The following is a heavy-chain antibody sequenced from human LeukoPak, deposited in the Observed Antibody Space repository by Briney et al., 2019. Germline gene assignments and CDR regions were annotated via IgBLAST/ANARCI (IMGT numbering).Heavy chain of an antibody. D-gene: IGHD6-19*01. J-gene: IGHJ6*02. Sequence: GASVNVSCKASGGTFSSYAISWVRQAPGQGLEWMGGIIPIFGTANYAQKFQGRVTITADESTSTAYMELSSLRSEDTAVYYCARAPIAVAGRNPYYYGMDVWGQGTTVTVSS. CDR2: IIPIFGTA. CDR3: ARAPIAVAGRNPYYYGMDV. CDR1: GGTFSSYA. V-gene: IGHV1-69*13.